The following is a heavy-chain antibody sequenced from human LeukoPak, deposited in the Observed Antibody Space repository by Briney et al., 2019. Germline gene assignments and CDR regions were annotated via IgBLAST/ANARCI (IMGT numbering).Heavy chain of an antibody. Sequence: PGGSLGLSCAASGFTFSSYGMHWVRQAPGKGLEWVAVISYDGSNKYYADSVKGRFTISRDNSKNTLYLQMNSLRAEDTAVYYCAKFRFAAYYFDYWGQGTLVTVSS. CDR3: AKFRFAAYYFDY. CDR2: ISYDGSNK. CDR1: GFTFSSYG. V-gene: IGHV3-30*18. J-gene: IGHJ4*02. D-gene: IGHD3-10*01.